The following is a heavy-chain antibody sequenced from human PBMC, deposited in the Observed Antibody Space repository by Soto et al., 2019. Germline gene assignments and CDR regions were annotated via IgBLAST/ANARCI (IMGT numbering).Heavy chain of an antibody. D-gene: IGHD5-12*01. Sequence: PGGSLRLSCAASRFTFSNYAMSWLRQAPGKGLEFVSGISGSGVYTYYADSVKGRFTISRDNSKNTLYLQMNSLRAEDTAVYYCAKFAGGYTINSIDYWGQGTLVTVSS. V-gene: IGHV3-23*01. CDR1: RFTFSNYA. J-gene: IGHJ4*02. CDR2: ISGSGVYT. CDR3: AKFAGGYTINSIDY.